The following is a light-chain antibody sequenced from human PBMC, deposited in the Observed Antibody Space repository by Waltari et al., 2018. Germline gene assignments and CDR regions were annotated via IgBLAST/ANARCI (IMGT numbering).Light chain of an antibody. J-gene: IGLJ2*01. CDR3: TSFAGGNTVI. V-gene: IGLV2-8*01. CDR2: EVT. Sequence: QSALTQPPSASGSPGQPVTISCTGSGSDVGAYNYVSWYQHHPGKAPKLMIYEVTKRPSGVPDRFSGSKSDTSAALTVSGLQPDDEAYSYCTSFAGGNTVIFGGGTKLTVL. CDR1: GSDVGAYNY.